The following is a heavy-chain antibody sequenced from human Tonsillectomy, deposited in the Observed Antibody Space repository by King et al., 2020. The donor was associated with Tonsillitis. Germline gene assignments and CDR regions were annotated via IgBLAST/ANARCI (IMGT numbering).Heavy chain of an antibody. CDR1: GYTFTDYY. V-gene: IGHV1-2*02. CDR3: ARGIWDLELGDY. CDR2: INPNSGGT. J-gene: IGHJ4*02. D-gene: IGHD1-7*01. Sequence: QLVQSGAEVKKPGASVKVSCKASGYTFTDYYIHWVRQAPGQGLEWMGWINPNSGGTHYAQKFQGRVTMTGDTSISTAYMELSRLRYDDTAVYYCARGIWDLELGDYWGQGTLVTVSS.